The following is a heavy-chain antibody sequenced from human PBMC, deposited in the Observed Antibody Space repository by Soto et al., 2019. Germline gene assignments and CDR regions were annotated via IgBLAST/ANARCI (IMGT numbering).Heavy chain of an antibody. CDR2: INPYNSNT. V-gene: IGHV1-18*01. CDR3: ARVDAYNQPNFGY. J-gene: IGHJ4*02. CDR1: GYTFTSYT. Sequence: QVQLVQSGAEVKKPGASVKVSCKASGYTFTSYTITWVRQAPGQGLEWMGWINPYNSNTNYAQKFQDRVTMTTDTSTSKAYMELRSLRSDDTAVYYCARVDAYNQPNFGYWGQGTLVTVSS. D-gene: IGHD1-1*01.